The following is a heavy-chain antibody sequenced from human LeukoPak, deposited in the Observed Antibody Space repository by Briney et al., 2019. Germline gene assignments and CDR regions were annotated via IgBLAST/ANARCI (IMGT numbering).Heavy chain of an antibody. D-gene: IGHD5-12*01. J-gene: IGHJ4*02. CDR1: GGTFSSYA. Sequence: ASVKVSCKASGGTFSSYAISWVRQAPGQGLEWMGGIIPIFGTANYAQKFQGRVTITTDESTSTAYMELSSLRSEDTAVYYCARVISTRRWLRASGYWGQGTLVTVSS. CDR2: IIPIFGTA. V-gene: IGHV1-69*05. CDR3: ARVISTRRWLRASGY.